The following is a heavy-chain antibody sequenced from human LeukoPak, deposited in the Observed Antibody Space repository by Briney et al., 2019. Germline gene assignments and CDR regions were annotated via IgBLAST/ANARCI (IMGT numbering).Heavy chain of an antibody. CDR2: IYVDGRTT. V-gene: IGHV3-23*01. CDR1: GFTFDDYG. Sequence: GGSLRLSCAASGFTFDDYGMSWVRQPPGKGLVWVSRIYVDGRTTNYADSVKGRFTISRDNSKNTLYLQMNSLRAEDTAVYYCAKGGGCSSTSCYMVWVSYYYGMDVWGQGTTVTVSS. J-gene: IGHJ6*02. D-gene: IGHD2-2*02. CDR3: AKGGGCSSTSCYMVWVSYYYGMDV.